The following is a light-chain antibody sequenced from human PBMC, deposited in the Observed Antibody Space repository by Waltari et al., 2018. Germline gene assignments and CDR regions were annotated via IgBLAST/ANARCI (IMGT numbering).Light chain of an antibody. Sequence: QTVVTQEPSFSVSPGGTVTLTCGLSSGSVSTCYYPSWYQQTPGQAPRTLIYNTNTRSSGVPDRFSASILGNKAALTITGAQADDESDYYCVLYMGSGIWVFGGGTKLTVL. CDR3: VLYMGSGIWV. CDR1: SGSVSTCYY. J-gene: IGLJ3*02. V-gene: IGLV8-61*01. CDR2: NTN.